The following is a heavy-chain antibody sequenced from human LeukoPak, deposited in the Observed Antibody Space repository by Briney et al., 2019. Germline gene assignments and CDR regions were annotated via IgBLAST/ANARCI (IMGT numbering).Heavy chain of an antibody. V-gene: IGHV4-59*10. J-gene: IGHJ4*02. CDR3: ARGPIAVAGEFDY. D-gene: IGHD6-19*01. CDR2: IYTSGST. Sequence: PSETLSLTCAVYGGSFSGYYWSWIRQPAGKGLEWIGRIYTSGSTNYNPSLKSRVTISVDTSKNQFSLKLSSVTAADTAVYYCARGPIAVAGEFDYWGQGTLVTVSS. CDR1: GGSFSGYY.